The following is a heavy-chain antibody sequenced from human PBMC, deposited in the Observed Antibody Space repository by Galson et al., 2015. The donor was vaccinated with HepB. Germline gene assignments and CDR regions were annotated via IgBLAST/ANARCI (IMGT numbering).Heavy chain of an antibody. CDR2: ISSSSSTI. CDR1: GFTFSSYS. Sequence: SLRLSCAASGFTFSSYSMNWVRQAPGKGLEWVSYISSSSSTIYYADSVKGRFTISRDNAKNSLYLQMNSLRAEDTAVYYCASDWQWNDYGDLFDYWGQGTLVTVSS. J-gene: IGHJ4*02. V-gene: IGHV3-48*01. D-gene: IGHD4-17*01. CDR3: ASDWQWNDYGDLFDY.